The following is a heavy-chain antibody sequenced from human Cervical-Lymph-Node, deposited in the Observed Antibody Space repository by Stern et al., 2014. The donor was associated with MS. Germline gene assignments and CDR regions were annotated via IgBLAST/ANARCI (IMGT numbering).Heavy chain of an antibody. J-gene: IGHJ5*02. V-gene: IGHV1-8*01. CDR1: GYIFSSDD. Sequence: EQLVESGAEVKKPGASVKVSCKASGYIFSSDDINWVRQASGQGLEWMAWINPDSGDTGYAQKFQGRVTLTRNTSINTAYMEMTSLTSDDTAIYYCTKAWESWGQGTLITVSS. D-gene: IGHD1-26*01. CDR3: TKAWES. CDR2: INPDSGDT.